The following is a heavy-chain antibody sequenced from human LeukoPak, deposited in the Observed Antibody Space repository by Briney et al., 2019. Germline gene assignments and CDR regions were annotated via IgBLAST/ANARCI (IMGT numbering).Heavy chain of an antibody. CDR1: GFTFNTAW. Sequence: GGSLRLSCAASGFTFNTAWMHGVRQAPGKGLVWVSRIYSDGSDTTYADSVKGRFTISRDNARNTLYPQMSSLRAEDTAVYYCATDSGHAFSFWGQGTMVTVSS. V-gene: IGHV3-74*01. J-gene: IGHJ3*01. CDR3: ATDSGHAFSF. D-gene: IGHD3-10*01. CDR2: IYSDGSDT.